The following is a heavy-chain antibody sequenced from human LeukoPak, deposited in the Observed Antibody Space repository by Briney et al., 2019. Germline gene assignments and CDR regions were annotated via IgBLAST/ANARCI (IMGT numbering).Heavy chain of an antibody. Sequence: ASVKVSCKASGYTFTSYDINWVRQATGQGLEWMGWMNPNSGNTGYAQKFQGRVTMTRNTSISTAYMELSGLRSEDTAVYYCARIYYDILTGYRRFDPWGQGTLVTVSS. CDR1: GYTFTSYD. CDR3: ARIYYDILTGYRRFDP. J-gene: IGHJ5*02. V-gene: IGHV1-8*01. CDR2: MNPNSGNT. D-gene: IGHD3-9*01.